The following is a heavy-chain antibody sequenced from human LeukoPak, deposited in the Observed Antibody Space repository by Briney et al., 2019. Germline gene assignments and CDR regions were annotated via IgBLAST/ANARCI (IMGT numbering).Heavy chain of an antibody. CDR2: INHSGST. CDR1: GGSFSGYY. Sequence: SETLSLTCAVYGGSFSGYYWSWIRQPPGKGLEGIGEINHSGSTNYNPSLKSRVTISVDTSKNQFSLKLSSVTAADTAVYYCARGQYYYDSSGYYYDYWGQGTLVTVSS. J-gene: IGHJ4*02. D-gene: IGHD3-22*01. CDR3: ARGQYYYDSSGYYYDY. V-gene: IGHV4-34*01.